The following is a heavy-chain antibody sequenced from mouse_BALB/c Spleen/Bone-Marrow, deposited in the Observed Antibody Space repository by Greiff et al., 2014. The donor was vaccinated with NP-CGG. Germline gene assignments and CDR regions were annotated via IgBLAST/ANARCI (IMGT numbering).Heavy chain of an antibody. V-gene: IGHV1-54*01. CDR1: GYAFTNYL. D-gene: IGHD3-3*01. CDR3: ARRDGSYFDY. CDR2: INPGSGGT. Sequence: VHLVESGAELVRPGTSVKVSCKASGYAFTNYLIEWVKQRPGQGLEWIGMINPGSGGTNYNEKFKGKATLTADKSSSTAYMQLSSLTSDDSAVYSCARRDGSYFDYWGQGTTLTVSS. J-gene: IGHJ2*01.